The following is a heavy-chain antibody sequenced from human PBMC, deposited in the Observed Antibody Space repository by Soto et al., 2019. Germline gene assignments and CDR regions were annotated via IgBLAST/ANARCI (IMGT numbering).Heavy chain of an antibody. V-gene: IGHV3-23*01. Sequence: PGGSLRLSCAASGVTFSSYAMSGVRKAPGKGLEWVSAITGSGDSTYYADSVKGRFTVSRDNSKNTLYLQMNSLRAEDTAVYYCAKVFVFTIREGFDYWGPGTLVTVSS. CDR1: GVTFSSYA. D-gene: IGHD3-3*01. CDR2: ITGSGDST. CDR3: AKVFVFTIREGFDY. J-gene: IGHJ4*02.